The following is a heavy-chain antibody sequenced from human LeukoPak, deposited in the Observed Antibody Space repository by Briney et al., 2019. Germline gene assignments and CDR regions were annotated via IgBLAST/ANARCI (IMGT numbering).Heavy chain of an antibody. D-gene: IGHD6-13*01. CDR3: AKGRTGYIPDS. CDR2: ISGNGGTT. J-gene: IGHJ4*02. V-gene: IGHV3-23*01. CDR1: GFTFSSYT. Sequence: PGGSLRPSCAASGFTFSSYTMTWVRQAPGKGLEWVSVISGNGGTTYYADSVKGRFTISRDNSKSTLYLQMNSLRVEDTAVYYCAKGRTGYIPDSWGQGTLVTVSS.